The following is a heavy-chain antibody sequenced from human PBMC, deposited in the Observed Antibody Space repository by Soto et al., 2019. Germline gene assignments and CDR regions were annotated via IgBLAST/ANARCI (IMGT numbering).Heavy chain of an antibody. J-gene: IGHJ4*02. CDR1: GFAFNNYG. CDR2: ISKSDCT. D-gene: IGHD2-2*01. CDR3: AREDSIIIPAVSDF. Sequence: GGSLRLSCTVSGFAFNNYGINWVRQAPGKGLEWVSSISKSDCTYYSDSVKGRFTISRDNAKNSVSLQMNTLRVGDTAVYYCAREDSIIIPAVSDFWGQGTLVTVSS. V-gene: IGHV3-21*01.